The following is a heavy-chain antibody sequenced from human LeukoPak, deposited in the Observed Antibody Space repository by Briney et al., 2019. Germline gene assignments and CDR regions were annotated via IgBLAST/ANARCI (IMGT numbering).Heavy chain of an antibody. J-gene: IGHJ4*02. D-gene: IGHD2-2*02. Sequence: ASVKVSCKASGCTYTSYYMHWVRQAPGQGLEWMGIINPSGGSTSYAQKFQGRVTMTRDTSTSTVYMELSSLRSEDTAVYYCARVSEDIVVVPAAIAYWGQGTLVTVSS. V-gene: IGHV1-46*01. CDR1: GCTYTSYY. CDR3: ARVSEDIVVVPAAIAY. CDR2: INPSGGST.